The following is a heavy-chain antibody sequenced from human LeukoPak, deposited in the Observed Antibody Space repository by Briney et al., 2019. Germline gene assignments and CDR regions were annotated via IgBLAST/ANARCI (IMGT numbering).Heavy chain of an antibody. CDR2: IYSGGST. J-gene: IGHJ6*04. CDR1: GFTVSSNY. V-gene: IGHV3-53*01. Sequence: PGGSLRLSCAASGFTVSSNYMSWVRQAPGKGLEWVSVIYSGGSTYYADSVKGRFTISRDNSKNTLYLQMNSLRAEDTAVYYCARESRSSYCSDGSCYWVYYGMDVWGKGTTVTVSS. D-gene: IGHD2-15*01. CDR3: ARESRSSYCSDGSCYWVYYGMDV.